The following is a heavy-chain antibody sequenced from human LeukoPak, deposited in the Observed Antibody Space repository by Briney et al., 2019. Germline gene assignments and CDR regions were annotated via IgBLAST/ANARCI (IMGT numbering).Heavy chain of an antibody. CDR3: ATALPGSQLEVVVATIDAFDI. Sequence: ASVKVSCKVSGYTLTELSMHWVRQAPGKGLEWMGGFDPEEGETIYAQKFQGRVTMTEDTSTDTAYMELSSLRSEDTAVYYCATALPGSQLEVVVATIDAFDIWGQGTMVTVSS. V-gene: IGHV1-24*01. CDR1: GYTLTELS. D-gene: IGHD2-15*01. J-gene: IGHJ3*02. CDR2: FDPEEGET.